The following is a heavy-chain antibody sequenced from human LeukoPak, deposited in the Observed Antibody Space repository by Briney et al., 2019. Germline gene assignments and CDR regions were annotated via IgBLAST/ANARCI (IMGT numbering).Heavy chain of an antibody. Sequence: SGPTLVKPTQTLTLTCTFSGFSLSTSGVGVGWIRQPPGKALEWLALIYWDDDKRYSPSLKSRLTITKDTSKHQVVLTMTNMDPVDTATYYCAHRREYRYSSSWAFDYWGQGTLVTVSS. CDR3: AHRREYRYSSSWAFDY. D-gene: IGHD6-13*01. V-gene: IGHV2-5*02. CDR1: GFSLSTSGVG. J-gene: IGHJ4*02. CDR2: IYWDDDK.